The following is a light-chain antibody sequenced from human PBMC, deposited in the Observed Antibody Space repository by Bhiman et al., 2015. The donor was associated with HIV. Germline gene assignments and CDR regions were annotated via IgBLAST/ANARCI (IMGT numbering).Light chain of an antibody. Sequence: LTQPPSVSGAPGQRVTISCTGSSSNIGAGYDVHWYQQLPGKAPKLLIFGNNNRPSGVPERFSGSKSAASASLAITGLQIEDEADYYCQSYDSTLSASVFGTGTMVTAL. CDR2: GNN. V-gene: IGLV1-40*01. CDR3: QSYDSTLSASV. J-gene: IGLJ1*01. CDR1: SSNIGAGYD.